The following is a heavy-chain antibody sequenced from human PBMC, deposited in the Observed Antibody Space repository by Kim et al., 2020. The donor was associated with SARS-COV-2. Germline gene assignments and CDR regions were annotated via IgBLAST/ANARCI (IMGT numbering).Heavy chain of an antibody. D-gene: IGHD6-19*01. V-gene: IGHV1-18*04. CDR3: ARGAHFDSPPRSGWPIDY. J-gene: IGHJ4*02. CDR2: ISAYNGNT. CDR1: GYTFTSYG. Sequence: ASVKVSCKASGYTFTSYGISWVRQAPGQGLEWMGWISAYNGNTNYAQKLQGRVTMTTDTSTSTAYMELRSLRSDDTAVYYCARGAHFDSPPRSGWPIDYWGQGTLVTVSS.